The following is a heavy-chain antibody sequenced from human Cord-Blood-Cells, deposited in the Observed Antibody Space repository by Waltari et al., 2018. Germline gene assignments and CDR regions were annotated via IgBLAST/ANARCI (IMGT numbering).Heavy chain of an antibody. CDR1: GGSISSYY. CDR3: ARRKRSFDY. CDR2: IDYSGST. J-gene: IGHJ4*02. V-gene: IGHV4-59*08. D-gene: IGHD4-17*01. Sequence: QVQLQESGPGLVKPSETLSLTCTVSGGSISSYYWSWIRQPPGKGLEWIGYIDYSGSTNYNPSLTSRVTISVDTSKNQFSLKLSSVTAADTAVYYCARRKRSFDYWGQGTLVTVSS.